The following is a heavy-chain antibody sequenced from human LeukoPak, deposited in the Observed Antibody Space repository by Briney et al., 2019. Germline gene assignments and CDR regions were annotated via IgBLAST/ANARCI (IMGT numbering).Heavy chain of an antibody. Sequence: GASVKVSCKASGYTFTTYAMHWVRQAPGQSLEWMGWINAGNGNTKYSQKFQGRVTITRDTSASTAYMELSSLRSEDTAVYYCARENDFLTGYAMDVWGQGTTVTVSS. V-gene: IGHV1-3*01. CDR3: ARENDFLTGYAMDV. D-gene: IGHD3-9*01. J-gene: IGHJ6*02. CDR2: INAGNGNT. CDR1: GYTFTTYA.